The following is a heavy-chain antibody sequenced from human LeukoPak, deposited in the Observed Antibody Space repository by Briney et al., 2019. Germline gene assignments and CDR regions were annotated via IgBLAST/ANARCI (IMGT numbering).Heavy chain of an antibody. J-gene: IGHJ6*02. CDR2: ISSSGSTI. V-gene: IGHV3-11*01. D-gene: IGHD6-13*01. Sequence: PGGSLRLSCAASGFTFSDYYMSWIRQAPGPGLEGVSYISSSGSTIYYADSVKGRFTISRDNAKNSLYLQMNSLRAEDTAVYYCARGKLEAAAGGYGMDVWGQGTTVTVSS. CDR3: ARGKLEAAAGGYGMDV. CDR1: GFTFSDYY.